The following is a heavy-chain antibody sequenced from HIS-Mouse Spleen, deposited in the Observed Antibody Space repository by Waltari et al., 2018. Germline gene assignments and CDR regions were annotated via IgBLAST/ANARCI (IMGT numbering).Heavy chain of an antibody. D-gene: IGHD6-19*01. CDR2: IYCDDDK. CDR1: GFSLRTSGMG. CDR3: ARIAEGYTSGWYAFDY. Sequence: QVTLRESGPALVKPTQTLTLTCPFSGFSLRTSGMGVHWICQPRGKALEWLARIYCDDDKYYSTSLKTRLTISRETSKNQVVLTMTNMDPLDTATYYCARIAEGYTSGWYAFDYWGQGTLVTVSS. J-gene: IGHJ4*02. V-gene: IGHV2-70*15.